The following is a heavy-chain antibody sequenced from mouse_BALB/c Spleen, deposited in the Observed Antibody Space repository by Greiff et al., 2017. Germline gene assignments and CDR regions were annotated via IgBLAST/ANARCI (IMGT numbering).Heavy chain of an antibody. CDR3: ARWRYDKFAY. CDR1: GYSITSDYA. CDR2: ISYSGST. J-gene: IGHJ3*01. D-gene: IGHD2-14*01. V-gene: IGHV3-2*02. Sequence: EVHLVESGPGLVKPSQSLSLTCTVTGYSITSDYAWNWIRQFPGNKLEWMGYISYSGSTSYNPSLKSRISITRDTSKNQFFLQLNSVTTEDTATYYCARWRYDKFAYWGQGTLVTVSA.